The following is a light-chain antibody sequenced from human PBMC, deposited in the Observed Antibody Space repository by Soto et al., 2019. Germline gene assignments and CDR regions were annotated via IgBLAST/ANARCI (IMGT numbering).Light chain of an antibody. Sequence: QSVLTKPPSVSGAPGQRVTISCTGSSSNIGSGYDVHWYQQLPGTAPKLLIYGNTNRPSGVPDRFSGSKSGTSASLAITGLQAEDEADYYCQSYDSSLSDWVFGGGTKVTVL. CDR3: QSYDSSLSDWV. J-gene: IGLJ3*02. CDR1: SSNIGSGYD. V-gene: IGLV1-40*01. CDR2: GNT.